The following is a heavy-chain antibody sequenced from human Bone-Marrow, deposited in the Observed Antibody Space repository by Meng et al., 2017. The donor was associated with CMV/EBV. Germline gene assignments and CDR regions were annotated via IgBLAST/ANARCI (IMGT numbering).Heavy chain of an antibody. V-gene: IGHV4-39*07. CDR3: ARVGYAVRGGDWFDP. CDR2: IYHSGST. CDR1: GGSVSSGSYY. Sequence: SETLSLTCTVSGGSVSSGSYYWSWIRQPPGKGLEWIGSIYHSGSTYYNPSLKSRVTISVDTSKNQFSLKLSSVTAADTAVYYCARVGYAVRGGDWFDPWGQGTLVTVSS. J-gene: IGHJ5*02. D-gene: IGHD3-10*01.